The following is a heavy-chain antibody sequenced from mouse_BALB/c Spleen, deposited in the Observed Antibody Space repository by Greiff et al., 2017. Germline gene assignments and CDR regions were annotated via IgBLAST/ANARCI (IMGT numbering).Heavy chain of an antibody. V-gene: IGHV14-3*02. CDR3: DIYYGNYNFDY. J-gene: IGHJ2*01. D-gene: IGHD2-1*01. Sequence: VQLQQSGAELVKPGASVKLSCTASGFNIKDTYMHWVKQRPEQGLEWIGRIDPANGNTKYDPKFQGKATITADTSSNTAYLQLSSLTSEDTAVYYCDIYYGNYNFDYWGQGTTLTVSS. CDR2: IDPANGNT. CDR1: GFNIKDTY.